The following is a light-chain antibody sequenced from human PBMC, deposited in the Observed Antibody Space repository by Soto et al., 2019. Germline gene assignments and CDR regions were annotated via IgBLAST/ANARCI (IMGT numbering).Light chain of an antibody. CDR1: SSDVGRYNY. CDR3: SSYTSSSTLVV. CDR2: DVS. J-gene: IGLJ2*01. Sequence: QSALTQPASVSGSPGQSITISCTGTSSDVGRYNYVSWYQQHPGKAPKLMIYDVSNRPSGVSNRFSGSKSGNTASLTISGLHAEDEADYYCSSYTSSSTLVVFGGGTKLTVL. V-gene: IGLV2-14*01.